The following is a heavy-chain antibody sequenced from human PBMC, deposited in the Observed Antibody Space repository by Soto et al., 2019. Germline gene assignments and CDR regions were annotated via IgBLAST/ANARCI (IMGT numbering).Heavy chain of an antibody. Sequence: SVKVSCKDSGGTFSSYAISWVRQAPGQGLEWMGGIIPIFGTANYAQKFQGRVTITADESTSTSYMELSSMRSKDTAVYYCANGMYHYASRAYFHSYYLDYWGQATLLTVSS. D-gene: IGHD3-22*01. CDR1: GGTFSSYA. J-gene: IGHJ4*02. V-gene: IGHV1-69*13. CDR2: IIPIFGTA. CDR3: ANGMYHYASRAYFHSYYLDY.